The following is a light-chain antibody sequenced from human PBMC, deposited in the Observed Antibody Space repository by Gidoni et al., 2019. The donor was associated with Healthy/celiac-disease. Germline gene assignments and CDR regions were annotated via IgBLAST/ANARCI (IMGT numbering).Light chain of an antibody. V-gene: IGKV3-20*01. CDR3: QQYCSSPPIT. Sequence: EIVLTQTPGTLSWSPGERATLSCRASQSVSISYLAWYQQKPGQAPRLLIYGASSRATGIPDRFSGSGSVTDFTLTISRLVPEDFAVYYCQQYCSSPPITFXQXTRLEIK. J-gene: IGKJ5*01. CDR2: GAS. CDR1: QSVSISY.